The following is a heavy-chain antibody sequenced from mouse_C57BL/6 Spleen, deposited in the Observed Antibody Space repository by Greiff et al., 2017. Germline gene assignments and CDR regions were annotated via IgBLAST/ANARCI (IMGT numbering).Heavy chain of an antibody. D-gene: IGHD3-3*01. CDR3: AKNLGWDYYAMDY. CDR2: IWRGGST. V-gene: IGHV2-5*01. J-gene: IGHJ4*01. CDR1: GFSLTSYG. Sequence: VQLQQSGPGLVQPSQSLSITCTVSGFSLTSYGVHWVRQSPGKGLEWLGVIWRGGSTDYNAAFMSRLSITKDNSKSQVFFKMNSLQADDTAIYYCAKNLGWDYYAMDYWGQGTSVTVSS.